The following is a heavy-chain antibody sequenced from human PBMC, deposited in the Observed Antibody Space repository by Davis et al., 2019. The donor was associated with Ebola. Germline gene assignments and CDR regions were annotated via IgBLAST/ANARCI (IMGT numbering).Heavy chain of an antibody. CDR2: IYYSGST. D-gene: IGHD5-12*01. CDR3: ASGYSGYAEGY. V-gene: IGHV4-59*12. CDR1: GGSISSYY. J-gene: IGHJ4*02. Sequence: SETLSLTCTVSGGSISSYYWSWIRQPPGKGLEWIGYIYYSGSTNYNPSLKSRVTISVDTSKNQFSLKLSSVTAADTAVYYCASGYSGYAEGYWGQGTLVTVSS.